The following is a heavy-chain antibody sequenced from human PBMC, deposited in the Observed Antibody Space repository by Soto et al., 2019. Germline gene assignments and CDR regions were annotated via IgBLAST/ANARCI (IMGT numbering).Heavy chain of an antibody. Sequence: PSETLSLTCTVSGGSISSYYWSWIRQPPGKGLEWIGYIYYSGSTNYNPSLKSRVTISVDTSKNQFSLKLSSVTAADTAVYYCARGTPNPYSSSWYSGCFDPWGQGTLVTVSS. CDR2: IYYSGST. J-gene: IGHJ5*02. V-gene: IGHV4-59*01. D-gene: IGHD6-13*01. CDR3: ARGTPNPYSSSWYSGCFDP. CDR1: GGSISSYY.